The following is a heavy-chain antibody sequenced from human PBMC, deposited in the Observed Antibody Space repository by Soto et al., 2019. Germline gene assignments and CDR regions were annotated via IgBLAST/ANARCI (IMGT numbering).Heavy chain of an antibody. V-gene: IGHV4-61*01. D-gene: IGHD4-17*01. CDR1: GVSVSSGSFY. Sequence: PSETLSLTCTVSGVSVSSGSFYWAWIRQPPGKGLEWIGFGSYSGTTNYKPSLKSRVTIPVDTSRSQISLKVSSLTAADTAVYYCARGATVTQFDYWGRGTLVTVSS. J-gene: IGHJ4*02. CDR3: ARGATVTQFDY. CDR2: GSYSGTT.